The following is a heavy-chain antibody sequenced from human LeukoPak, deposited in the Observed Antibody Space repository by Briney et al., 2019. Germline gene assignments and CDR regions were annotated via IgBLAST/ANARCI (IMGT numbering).Heavy chain of an antibody. CDR3: ARDRLGDYFDY. CDR2: IWYDGSNK. D-gene: IGHD5-12*01. CDR1: GFTFGNYA. Sequence: GGSLRLSCAASGFTFGNYAMNWVRQAPGKGLEWVAVIWYDGSNKYYADSVKGRFTISRDNSKNTLYLQMNSLRAEDTAVYYCARDRLGDYFDYWGQGTLVTVPS. J-gene: IGHJ4*02. V-gene: IGHV3-33*08.